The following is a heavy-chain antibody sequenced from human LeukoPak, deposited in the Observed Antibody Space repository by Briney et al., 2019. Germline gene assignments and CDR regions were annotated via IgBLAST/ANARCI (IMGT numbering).Heavy chain of an antibody. V-gene: IGHV5-51*01. CDR2: IYPGDSET. J-gene: IGHJ3*02. D-gene: IGHD2-2*01. CDR1: GYTFISLW. Sequence: YLMFSCKGSGYTFISLWIGWGRQVPGKGLELMRIIYPGDSETRYSPSFKGQVTISADKSITTSYLQWNSLSAADTAMYYYARHTLRDSTSYSTGALDNWGQGTIPTV. CDR3: ARHTLRDSTSYSTGALDN.